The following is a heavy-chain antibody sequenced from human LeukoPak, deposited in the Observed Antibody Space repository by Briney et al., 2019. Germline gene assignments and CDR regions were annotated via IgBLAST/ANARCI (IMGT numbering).Heavy chain of an antibody. CDR2: ISYDGSNK. Sequence: GRSLRLSCAASGFTFSSYAMHWVRQAPGKGLEWVAVISYDGSNKYYADSVKERFTISRDNSINTLYLQMNSLRADDTAVYYCAREVYSSTWFDSWGQGTLVTVSS. CDR3: AREVYSSTWFDS. D-gene: IGHD6-13*01. V-gene: IGHV3-30*14. J-gene: IGHJ5*01. CDR1: GFTFSSYA.